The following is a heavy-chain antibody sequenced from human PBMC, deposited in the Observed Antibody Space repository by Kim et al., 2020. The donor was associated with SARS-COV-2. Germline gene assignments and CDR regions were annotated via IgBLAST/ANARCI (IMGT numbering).Heavy chain of an antibody. CDR2: ISWNSGSI. CDR3: AVLSGYSSGWYGDYYYGMDV. J-gene: IGHJ6*02. Sequence: GGSLRLSCAASGFTFDDYAMHWVRQAPGKGLEWVSGISWNSGSIGYADSVKGRFTISRDNAKNSLYLQMNSLRAEDTALYYCAVLSGYSSGWYGDYYYGMDVGGQGTTVTVSS. CDR1: GFTFDDYA. V-gene: IGHV3-9*01. D-gene: IGHD6-19*01.